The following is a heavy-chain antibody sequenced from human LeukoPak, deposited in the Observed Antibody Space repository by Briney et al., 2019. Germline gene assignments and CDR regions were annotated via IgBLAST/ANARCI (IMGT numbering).Heavy chain of an antibody. CDR2: VTWNSGII. CDR1: GFTFDDYA. D-gene: IGHD3/OR15-3a*01. J-gene: IGHJ4*02. V-gene: IGHV3-9*01. CDR3: AKGKRSGLVYSAIDY. Sequence: PGGSLRLSCAASGFTFDDYAMHWVRQAPGKCLEWVSGVTWNSGIIVYADSVKGRFTISRDNARNSLFLEMTSLRGDDTALYYCAKGKRSGLVYSAIDYWGQGTLVSVSS.